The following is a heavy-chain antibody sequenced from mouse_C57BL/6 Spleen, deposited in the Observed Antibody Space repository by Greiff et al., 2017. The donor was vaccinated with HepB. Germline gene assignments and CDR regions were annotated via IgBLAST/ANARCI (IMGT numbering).Heavy chain of an antibody. CDR2: IDPSDSYT. CDR3: ARGGPYDPAWFAY. V-gene: IGHV1-59*01. D-gene: IGHD2-3*01. CDR1: GYTFTSYW. Sequence: QVQLKQPGAELVRPGTSVKLSCKASGYTFTSYWMHWVKQRPGQGLEWIGVIDPSDSYTNYNQKFKGKATLTVDTSSSTAYMQLSSLTSEDSAVYYCARGGPYDPAWFAYWGQGTLVTVSA. J-gene: IGHJ3*01.